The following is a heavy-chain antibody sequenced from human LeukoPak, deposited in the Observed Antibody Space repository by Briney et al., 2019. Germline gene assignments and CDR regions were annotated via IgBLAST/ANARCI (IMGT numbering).Heavy chain of an antibody. D-gene: IGHD4-23*01. Sequence: ASVKVSCKASGYTFTGYYMHWVRQAPGQGLEWMGWINPNSGGTNYAQKFQGRVTMTRDTSISTVYMELRRLRSDDTAVYYCARDPATVASGWYFDLWGRGTLVTVSS. CDR3: ARDPATVASGWYFDL. J-gene: IGHJ2*01. CDR1: GYTFTGYY. V-gene: IGHV1-2*02. CDR2: INPNSGGT.